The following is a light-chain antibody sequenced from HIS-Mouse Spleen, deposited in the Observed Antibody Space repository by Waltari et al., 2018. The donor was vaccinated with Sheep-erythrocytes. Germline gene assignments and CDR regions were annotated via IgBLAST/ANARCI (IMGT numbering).Light chain of an antibody. CDR1: QGISSY. V-gene: IGKV1-9*01. CDR2: AAP. J-gene: IGKJ2*01. CDR3: QQLNSYPHT. Sequence: DIQLTQSPSFLSASVGDRVTITCRASQGISSYLAWDQQKPGKAPKLLIYAAPTLQSGVPSRFSGSGSGTEFTLTISSLQPEDFATYYCQQLNSYPHTFGQGTKLEIK.